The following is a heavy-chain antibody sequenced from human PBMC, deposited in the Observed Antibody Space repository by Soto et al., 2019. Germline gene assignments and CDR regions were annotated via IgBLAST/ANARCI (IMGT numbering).Heavy chain of an antibody. CDR3: AREYCSSTSCLNWFDP. CDR2: ISSSSSTI. J-gene: IGHJ5*02. CDR1: GFTFSSYS. D-gene: IGHD2-2*01. Sequence: GGSLRLSCAASGFTFSSYSMNWVRQAPGKGLEWVSYISSSSSTIYYADSVKGRFTISRDNAKNSLYLQMNSLRAEDTAVYYCAREYCSSTSCLNWFDPWGQGTLVTVSS. V-gene: IGHV3-48*01.